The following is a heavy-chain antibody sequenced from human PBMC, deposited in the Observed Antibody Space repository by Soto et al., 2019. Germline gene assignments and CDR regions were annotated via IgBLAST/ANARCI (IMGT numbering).Heavy chain of an antibody. CDR2: IYWDDDK. V-gene: IGHV2-5*02. Sequence: QITLKESGPPLMNPTQTLALTCTLSGFSVNSDGVGVGWIRQPPGKALEWLAIIYWDDDKRYSPSLKTRLTITQDTSKNRVVFIMSDMDPADTATYYCGHSYRRRDCRGGDCYIFDYWGQGILVTVSS. D-gene: IGHD2-21*02. CDR1: GFSVNSDGVG. J-gene: IGHJ4*02. CDR3: GHSYRRRDCRGGDCYIFDY.